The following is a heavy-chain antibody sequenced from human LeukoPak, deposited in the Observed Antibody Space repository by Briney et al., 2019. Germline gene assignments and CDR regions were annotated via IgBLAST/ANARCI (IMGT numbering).Heavy chain of an antibody. CDR3: ATRIAAAGTYRLDV. CDR2: IYYSGST. J-gene: IGHJ6*02. D-gene: IGHD6-13*01. Sequence: SETLSLTCTVSGGSISSSSYYWGWIRQPPGKGLEWIGSIYYSGSTYYNPSLKSRVTISVDTSKNQFSLKLRSVTAADTAVYYCATRIAAAGTYRLDVWGQGTTVTVSS. V-gene: IGHV4-39*07. CDR1: GGSISSSSYY.